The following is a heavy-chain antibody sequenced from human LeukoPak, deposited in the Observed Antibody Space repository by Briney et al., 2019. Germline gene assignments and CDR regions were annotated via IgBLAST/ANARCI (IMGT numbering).Heavy chain of an antibody. CDR2: IKQDGSEK. CDR3: ARDYPPVPAAAYFDY. CDR1: GFSFKSYW. Sequence: GSLRLSCVVSGFSFKSYWMSWVRQAPGKGLEWVANIKQDGSEKYYVDSVKGRFTISRDNAKNSLYLQMNSLRAEDTAVYYCARDYPPVPAAAYFDYWGQGTLVTVSS. D-gene: IGHD2-2*01. V-gene: IGHV3-7*01. J-gene: IGHJ4*02.